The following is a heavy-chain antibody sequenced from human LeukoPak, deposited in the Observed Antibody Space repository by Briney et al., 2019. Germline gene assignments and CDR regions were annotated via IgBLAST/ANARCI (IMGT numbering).Heavy chain of an antibody. Sequence: SETLSLTCAVYGGSFSGYYWSWIRQPPGKGLEWIGEINHSGSTNYNPSLKSRVTISVDTSKNQFSLKLSSVTAADTAVYYCAKHYRAARKDKRYYFDYWGQGTLVTVSS. V-gene: IGHV4-34*01. CDR1: GGSFSGYY. CDR2: INHSGST. J-gene: IGHJ4*02. D-gene: IGHD3-10*01. CDR3: AKHYRAARKDKRYYFDY.